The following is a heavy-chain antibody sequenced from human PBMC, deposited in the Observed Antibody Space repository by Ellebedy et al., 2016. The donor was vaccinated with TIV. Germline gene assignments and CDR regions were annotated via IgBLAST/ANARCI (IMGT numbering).Heavy chain of an antibody. Sequence: MPSETLSLTCTVSGGSISSGDYYWSWIRQPPGKGLEWIGYIYYSGSTYYNPSLKSRVTISVDTSKNQFSLKLSSVTAADTAVYYCARDSAANNWFDPWGQGTLVTVSS. CDR3: ARDSAANNWFDP. V-gene: IGHV4-30-4*01. J-gene: IGHJ5*02. CDR1: GGSISSGDYY. CDR2: IYYSGST. D-gene: IGHD2-15*01.